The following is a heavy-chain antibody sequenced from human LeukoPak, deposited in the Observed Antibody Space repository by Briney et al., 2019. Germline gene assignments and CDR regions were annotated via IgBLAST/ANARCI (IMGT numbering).Heavy chain of an antibody. CDR2: IYYSGST. V-gene: IGHV4-59*06. CDR3: ATEVVVPAAMDV. J-gene: IGHJ6*04. D-gene: IGHD2-2*01. CDR1: GGSISSYY. Sequence: SETLSLTCTVSGGSISSYYWSWIRQYPGKGLEWIGYIYYSGSTYYNPSLKSRVTISVDTSKNQFSLKLSSVTAADTAVYYCATEVVVPAAMDVWGKGTTVTVSS.